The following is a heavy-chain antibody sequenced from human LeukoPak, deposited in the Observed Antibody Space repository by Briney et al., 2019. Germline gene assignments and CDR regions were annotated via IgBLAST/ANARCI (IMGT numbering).Heavy chain of an antibody. D-gene: IGHD5-18*01. CDR3: ARDRMDTGTYFDY. Sequence: GASVKVSCWPSGYTFTTYGITWVRQAPGQGLEWMGWISTYNGNTNYAQKLQGRVTMTTDTSTSTAYMELRSLRSDDTAMYYCARDRMDTGTYFDYWGQGTPVTVSS. V-gene: IGHV1-18*01. CDR1: GYTFTTYG. CDR2: ISTYNGNT. J-gene: IGHJ4*02.